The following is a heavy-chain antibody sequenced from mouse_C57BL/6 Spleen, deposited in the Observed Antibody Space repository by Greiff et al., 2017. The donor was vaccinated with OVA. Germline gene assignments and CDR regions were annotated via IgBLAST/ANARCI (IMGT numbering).Heavy chain of an antibody. CDR1: GYTFTSYW. V-gene: IGHV1-55*01. D-gene: IGHD2-1*01. CDR2: IYPGSGST. J-gene: IGHJ2*01. CDR3: ARVYSSSYYFDY. Sequence: VQLQQPGAELVKPGASVKMSCKASGYTFTSYWITWVKQRPGQGLEWIGDIYPGSGSTNYNEKFKSEATLTVDTSSSTAYMQLSSLTSEDSAVYYCARVYSSSYYFDYWGQGTTLTVSS.